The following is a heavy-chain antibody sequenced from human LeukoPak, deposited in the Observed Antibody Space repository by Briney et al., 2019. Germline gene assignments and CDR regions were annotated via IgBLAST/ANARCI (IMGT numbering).Heavy chain of an antibody. CDR1: GFTFSSYA. Sequence: PGESLRLSCAASGFTFSSYAMHWVRQAPGKGLEWVAVISYDGSNKYYADSVKGRFTISRDNSKNTLYLQMNSLRAEDTAVYYCASLPPWRIYTSSPPIGYWGQRTLVTVSS. J-gene: IGHJ4*02. V-gene: IGHV3-30-3*01. D-gene: IGHD6-6*01. CDR3: ASLPPWRIYTSSPPIGY. CDR2: ISYDGSNK.